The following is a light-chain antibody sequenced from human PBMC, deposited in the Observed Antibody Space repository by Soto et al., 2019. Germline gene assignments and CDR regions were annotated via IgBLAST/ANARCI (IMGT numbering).Light chain of an antibody. CDR3: QQSSDWPPYT. CDR1: QSVRSY. CDR2: DSS. Sequence: EIVLTQSPATLSLSPGERATLSCRSSQSVRSYLAWFQQKPGQAPRLLIYDSSNRAAGIPARFSGSGSGTDFTLTISSLEPEDSAVYYCQQSSDWPPYTFGQGTKLEIK. J-gene: IGKJ2*01. V-gene: IGKV3-11*01.